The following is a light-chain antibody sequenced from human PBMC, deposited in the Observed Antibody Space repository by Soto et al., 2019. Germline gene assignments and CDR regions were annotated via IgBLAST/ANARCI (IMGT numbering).Light chain of an antibody. Sequence: QSVLTQPPSASGTPGQRVTISCSGSSSNIGSNTVNWYQQLPGTAPKLLIYSNNQRPSGVPDRFSGSKSGTSASLAISGLQPEDEADYYCAAWDDSLNGPGFGTGTKVTVL. CDR2: SNN. CDR3: AAWDDSLNGPG. J-gene: IGLJ1*01. V-gene: IGLV1-44*01. CDR1: SSNIGSNT.